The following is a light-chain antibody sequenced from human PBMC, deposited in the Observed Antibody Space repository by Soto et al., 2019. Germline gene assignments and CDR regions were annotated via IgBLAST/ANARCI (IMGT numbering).Light chain of an antibody. J-gene: IGKJ4*01. Sequence: IQMTQSPSTLSASVGDRVAITCRASQNIGSRLAWYQQKPDEAPKLLIYDASSLESGVPLRFGGSGSGTDFTLIISSLQPDDFATYSCQQCNPPFNFGGGTKV. CDR3: QQCNPPFN. CDR1: QNIGSR. V-gene: IGKV1-5*01. CDR2: DAS.